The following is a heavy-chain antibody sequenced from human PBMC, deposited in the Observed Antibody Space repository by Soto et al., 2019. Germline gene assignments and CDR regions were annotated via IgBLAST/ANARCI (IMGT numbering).Heavy chain of an antibody. CDR3: ATSLVVAASYYYYYGMDV. Sequence: ASVKVSCKASGYTFTGYYMHWVRQAPGQGLEWMGWINPNSGGTNYAQKFQGWVTMTRDTSISTVYMELSRLRSDDTAVYYCATSLVVAASYYYYYGMDVWGQGTTVTVSS. J-gene: IGHJ6*02. V-gene: IGHV1-2*04. D-gene: IGHD2-15*01. CDR1: GYTFTGYY. CDR2: INPNSGGT.